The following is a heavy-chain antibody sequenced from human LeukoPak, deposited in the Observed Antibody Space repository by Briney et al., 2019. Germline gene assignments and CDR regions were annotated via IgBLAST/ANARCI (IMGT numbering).Heavy chain of an antibody. J-gene: IGHJ6*03. Sequence: PGGSLRLSCAASGFTFSSYTMNWVRQAPGKGLEWVSYISSSSSTIYYADSVKGRFTISRDNAKNSLYLQMNSLRAEDTAVYYCARTRPSPLAYYMDVWGKGTTVTVSS. CDR1: GFTFSSYT. V-gene: IGHV3-48*01. CDR2: ISSSSSTI. CDR3: ARTRPSPLAYYMDV. D-gene: IGHD6-6*01.